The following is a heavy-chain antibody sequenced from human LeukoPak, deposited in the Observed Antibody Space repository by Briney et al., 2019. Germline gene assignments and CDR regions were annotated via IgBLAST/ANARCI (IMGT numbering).Heavy chain of an antibody. CDR3: AKGGSSFDY. V-gene: IGHV3-23*01. Sequence: PGGSLRLSCAASGFTVSSNYMSWVRQAPGKGLEWVSAISGSGGSTYYADSVKGRFTISRDNSKNTLYLQMNSLRAEDTAVYYCAKGGSSFDYWGQGTLVTVSS. CDR2: ISGSGGST. J-gene: IGHJ4*02. D-gene: IGHD5-12*01. CDR1: GFTVSSNY.